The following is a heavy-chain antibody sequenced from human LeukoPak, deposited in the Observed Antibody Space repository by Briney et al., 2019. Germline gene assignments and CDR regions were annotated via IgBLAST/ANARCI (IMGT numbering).Heavy chain of an antibody. D-gene: IGHD3-10*01. CDR2: IQYDGSNK. CDR1: GFTFSSYG. CDR3: AKGHRSVNYYYYYMDV. J-gene: IGHJ6*03. V-gene: IGHV3-30*02. Sequence: PGGSLRLSCAASGFTFSSYGMHWVRQAPGKGLEWVAFIQYDGSNKYYADSVKGRFTISRDNSKNTLYLQMNSLRAEDTAVYYCAKGHRSVNYYYYYMDVWGKGTTVTVSS.